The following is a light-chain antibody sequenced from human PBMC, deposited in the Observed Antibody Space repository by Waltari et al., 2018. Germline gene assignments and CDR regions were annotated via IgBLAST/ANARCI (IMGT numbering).Light chain of an antibody. Sequence: QSVLTQPPSASGTPGQRVPISCSGSSSNIRSNTVNWYQQLPGTAPKLLIYSNNQRPSGVPDRFSGSKSGTSASLAISGLQSEDEADYYCAAWDDSLNGPVFGGGTKLTVL. CDR3: AAWDDSLNGPV. CDR1: SSNIRSNT. J-gene: IGLJ2*01. CDR2: SNN. V-gene: IGLV1-44*01.